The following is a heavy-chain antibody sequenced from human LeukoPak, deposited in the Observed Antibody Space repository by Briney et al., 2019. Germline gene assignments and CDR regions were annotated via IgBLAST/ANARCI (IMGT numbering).Heavy chain of an antibody. V-gene: IGHV4-59*01. CDR1: GGSISSYY. J-gene: IGHJ5*02. CDR3: ARELASLTRGYCSSTSCQNWFDP. D-gene: IGHD2-2*01. Sequence: PSETLSLTCTVSGGSISSYYWSWIRQPPGKGLEWIGYIYYSGSTNYNPSLKSRVTISVDTSKNQFSLKLSSVTAADTAVYYCARELASLTRGYCSSTSCQNWFDPWGQGTLVTVSS. CDR2: IYYSGST.